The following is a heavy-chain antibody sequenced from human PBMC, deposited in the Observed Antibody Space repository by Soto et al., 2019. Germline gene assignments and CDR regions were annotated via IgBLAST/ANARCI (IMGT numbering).Heavy chain of an antibody. D-gene: IGHD6-6*01. CDR1: GGSISSYY. J-gene: IGHJ6*02. V-gene: IGHV4-59*01. CDR3: GRVGRQLPYYYYYGMDV. Sequence: PSETLSLTCTVSGGSISSYYWSWIRQPPGKGLEWIGYIYYSGSTNYNPSLKSRVTISVDTSKNQFSLKLSSVTAADTAVYYCGRVGRQLPYYYYYGMDVWGQGTTVTVSS. CDR2: IYYSGST.